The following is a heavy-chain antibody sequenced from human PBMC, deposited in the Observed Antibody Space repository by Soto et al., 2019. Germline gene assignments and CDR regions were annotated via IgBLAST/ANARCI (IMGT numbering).Heavy chain of an antibody. CDR1: GWSFSNYY. Sequence: SETLSLTCAVYGWSFSNYYWNWIRQPPGKGLEWIGEINHSGVTNYKPSLKRRVTISVDTSKNQFSLQLRSVTAADTALYYCARAAVGGCDYVGLEGSYYYGMDVWGQGTTVTVSS. D-gene: IGHD4-17*01. V-gene: IGHV4-34*01. CDR2: INHSGVT. CDR3: ARAAVGGCDYVGLEGSYYYGMDV. J-gene: IGHJ6*02.